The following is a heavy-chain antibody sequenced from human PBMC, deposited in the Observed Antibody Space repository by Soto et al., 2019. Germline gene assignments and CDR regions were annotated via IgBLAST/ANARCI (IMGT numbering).Heavy chain of an antibody. V-gene: IGHV4-59*01. J-gene: IGHJ4*02. CDR1: GGATTSYY. D-gene: IGHD3-10*01. Sequence: SSGNLSLTRTCSGGATTSYYWSWFRQPPGKGLEWIVYIYYSGSTNYNPSLKTRVNLPVDTSTNQFSLPLSSVTAAHTDVYYCARDRRKPGGFDHWGQGTLVTVSS. CDR3: ARDRRKPGGFDH. CDR2: IYYSGST.